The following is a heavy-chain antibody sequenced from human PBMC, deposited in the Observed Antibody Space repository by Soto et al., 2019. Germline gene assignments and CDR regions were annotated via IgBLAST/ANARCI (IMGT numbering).Heavy chain of an antibody. J-gene: IGHJ4*02. D-gene: IGHD6-25*01. CDR2: IYSSGNS. CDR1: GGSISRGGHY. V-gene: IGHV4-31*03. CDR3: AKSLTQAAFDS. Sequence: QVQLQESGPGLVKPSETLSLTCTVSGGSISRGGHYWNWIRQRPGKGLEWIGYIYSSGNSYYKPSLRNRASISLDTSKNQVSLQLTSVTAADTAVYYCAKSLTQAAFDSWGQGPLVTVSS.